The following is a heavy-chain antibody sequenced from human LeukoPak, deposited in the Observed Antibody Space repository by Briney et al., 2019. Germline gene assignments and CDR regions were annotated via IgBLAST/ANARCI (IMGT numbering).Heavy chain of an antibody. J-gene: IGHJ4*02. CDR3: ARAGYCSSTSCDYPGAYYYDSSGYYYGY. CDR2: ISGGGVST. CDR1: GFTFSSYW. V-gene: IGHV3-48*02. Sequence: PGGSLRLSCAASGFTFSSYWMNWARQAPGKGLEWVSGISGGGVSTYYADSVKGRFTISRDNAKNSLYLQMNSLRDEDTAVYYCARAGYCSSTSCDYPGAYYYDSSGYYYGYWGQGTLVTVSS. D-gene: IGHD3-22*01.